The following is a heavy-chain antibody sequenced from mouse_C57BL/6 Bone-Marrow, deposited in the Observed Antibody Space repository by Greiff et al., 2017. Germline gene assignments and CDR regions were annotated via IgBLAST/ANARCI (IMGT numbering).Heavy chain of an antibody. D-gene: IGHD4-1*01. Sequence: QVQLQQPGAELVRPGTSVKLSCKASGYTFTSYWMHWVKQRPGQGLEWIGVIDPSDSYPNYNQKFKGKATLTVDTSSSTAYMQLSSLTSEDSAVYYCARGANWDFDYWGQGTTLTVSS. V-gene: IGHV1-59*01. J-gene: IGHJ2*01. CDR1: GYTFTSYW. CDR3: ARGANWDFDY. CDR2: IDPSDSYP.